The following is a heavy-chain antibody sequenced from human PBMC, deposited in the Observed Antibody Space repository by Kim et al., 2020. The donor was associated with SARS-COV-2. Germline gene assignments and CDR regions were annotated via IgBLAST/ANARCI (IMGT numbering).Heavy chain of an antibody. J-gene: IGHJ4*02. Sequence: GGSLRLSCAASGFTFSSYCMHWVRQAPGKGLEWVAVIWYDGSNKYYADSVKGRFTISRDNSKNTLYLQMNSLRAEDTAVYYCARDGGSGYDRSFDYWGQGTLVTVSS. CDR1: GFTFSSYC. CDR3: ARDGGSGYDRSFDY. D-gene: IGHD5-12*01. CDR2: IWYDGSNK. V-gene: IGHV3-33*01.